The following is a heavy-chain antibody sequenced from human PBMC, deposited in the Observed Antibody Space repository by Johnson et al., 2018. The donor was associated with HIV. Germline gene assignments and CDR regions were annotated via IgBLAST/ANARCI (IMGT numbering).Heavy chain of an antibody. Sequence: QLQLVESGGGVVQPGGSLRLSCAASGFTVSSNYMSWVRQAPGKGLEWVAVISHDGSNKYYADSVKGRFTISRDNSKNTLYLQMNSLRPEDTAVYFCARALQRWLQWDAFDIWGQGTMVTVSS. CDR3: ARALQRWLQWDAFDI. CDR2: ISHDGSNK. CDR1: GFTVSSNY. D-gene: IGHD5-24*01. J-gene: IGHJ3*02. V-gene: IGHV3-30-3*01.